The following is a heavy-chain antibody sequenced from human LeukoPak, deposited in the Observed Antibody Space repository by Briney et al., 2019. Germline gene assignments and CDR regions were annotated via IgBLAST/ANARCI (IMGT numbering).Heavy chain of an antibody. CDR2: IKQDGSEK. V-gene: IGHV3-7*01. Sequence: GGSLRLSCAASGFTFSSYWMSWVRQAPGKGLEWVANIKQDGSEKYYVDSVKGRFTISRDNAKNSLYLQMNSLRAEDTAVYYCASNNWTHTYYYYYYMDVWGKGTTVTVSS. J-gene: IGHJ6*03. D-gene: IGHD1-20*01. CDR3: ASNNWTHTYYYYYYMDV. CDR1: GFTFSSYW.